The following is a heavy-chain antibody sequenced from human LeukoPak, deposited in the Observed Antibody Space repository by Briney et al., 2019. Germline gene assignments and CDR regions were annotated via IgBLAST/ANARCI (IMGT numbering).Heavy chain of an antibody. V-gene: IGHV5-51*01. D-gene: IGHD2-2*01. Sequence: PGESLKISCKGSGYSFTSYWIGWVRQMPGKGLEWMGTIYPGDSDTRYSPSFQGQVTISADKSISTAYLQWSSLKASDTAMYYCARLGGDIVVVPAAHPPDYWGQGTLVTVSS. CDR2: IYPGDSDT. J-gene: IGHJ4*02. CDR3: ARLGGDIVVVPAAHPPDY. CDR1: GYSFTSYW.